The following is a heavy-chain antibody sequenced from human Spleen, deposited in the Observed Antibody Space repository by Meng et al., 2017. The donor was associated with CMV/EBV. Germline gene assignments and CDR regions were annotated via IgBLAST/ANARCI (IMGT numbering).Heavy chain of an antibody. J-gene: IGHJ4*02. CDR1: GGSFSGYY. Sequence: QQQQWGAGLLKPSETLSLTCAVYGGSFSGYYWSWIRQPPGKGLEWIGEINHSGSTNYNPSLKSRVTISVDTSKNQFSLKLSSVTAADTAVYYCARDSWFQEGFDYWGQGTLVTVSS. CDR2: INHSGST. V-gene: IGHV4-34*01. CDR3: ARDSWFQEGFDY. D-gene: IGHD6-13*01.